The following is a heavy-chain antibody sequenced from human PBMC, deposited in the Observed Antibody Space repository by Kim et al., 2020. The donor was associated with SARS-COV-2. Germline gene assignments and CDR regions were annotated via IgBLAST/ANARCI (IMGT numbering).Heavy chain of an antibody. J-gene: IGHJ6*02. D-gene: IGHD3-10*01. CDR3: ARHTYYYGSGSYYTGGMDV. CDR1: GYSFTSYW. V-gene: IGHV5-51*01. CDR2: IYPGDSDT. Sequence: GESLKISCKGSGYSFTSYWIGWVRQMPGKGLEWMGIIYPGDSDTRYSPSFQGQVTISADKSISTAYLQWSSLKASDTAMYYCARHTYYYGSGSYYTGGMDVWSQGTTVTVSS.